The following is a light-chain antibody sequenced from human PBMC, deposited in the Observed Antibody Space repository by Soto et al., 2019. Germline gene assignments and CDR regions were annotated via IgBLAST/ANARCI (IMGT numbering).Light chain of an antibody. CDR1: QTITTF. Sequence: DIQLTQSPSSLSASVGDRVTITCRANQTITTFLNWYQQKPGKAPNLLIYAASSLQGGVPSRFSGSGSGTDFTLTINSLQPEDFATYYCQQSYSTPLTFGGGTKVDIK. V-gene: IGKV1-39*01. J-gene: IGKJ4*01. CDR3: QQSYSTPLT. CDR2: AAS.